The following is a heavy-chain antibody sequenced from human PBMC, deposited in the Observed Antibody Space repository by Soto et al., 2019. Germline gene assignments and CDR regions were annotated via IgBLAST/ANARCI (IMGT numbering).Heavy chain of an antibody. J-gene: IGHJ6*02. CDR1: GGTFSSYA. CDR2: IIPIFGTA. Sequence: QVQLVQSGAEVKKPGSSVKVSCKASGGTFSSYAISWVRQAPGQGLEWMGGIIPIFGTANYAQKFQGRVTITADESTSTAYMELSSLRSEDTAVYYCARGYYYGSGSYYRYYYYGMDVWGQGTTVTVS. V-gene: IGHV1-69*01. D-gene: IGHD3-10*01. CDR3: ARGYYYGSGSYYRYYYYGMDV.